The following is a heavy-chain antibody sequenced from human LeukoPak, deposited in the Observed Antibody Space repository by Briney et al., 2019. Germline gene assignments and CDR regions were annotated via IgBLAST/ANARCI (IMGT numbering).Heavy chain of an antibody. J-gene: IGHJ4*02. CDR1: GFTFSSYA. V-gene: IGHV3-23*01. Sequence: GGSLRLSCAASGFTFSSYAMSWVRQAPGKGLEWVSVISTSGGSTYYADSVKGRFTISRDNSKNTLYLQMNSLRAEDTAVYYCAKDFIGGYSGYDWALDYWGQGTLVTVSS. CDR2: ISTSGGST. CDR3: AKDFIGGYSGYDWALDY. D-gene: IGHD5-12*01.